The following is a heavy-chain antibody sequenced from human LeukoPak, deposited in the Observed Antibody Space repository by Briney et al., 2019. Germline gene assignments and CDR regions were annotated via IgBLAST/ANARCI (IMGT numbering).Heavy chain of an antibody. V-gene: IGHV4-34*01. Sequence: SETLSLTCAAYGGSFSGYYWSWVRQPPGKGLEWIGEINHSGSTNYNPSLKSRVAISVDTSKNQFSLKLSSVTAADTAVYYCAREVPDTGMGGLYFDYWGQGTLVTVSS. CDR1: GGSFSGYY. J-gene: IGHJ4*02. CDR3: AREVPDTGMGGLYFDY. D-gene: IGHD5-18*01. CDR2: INHSGST.